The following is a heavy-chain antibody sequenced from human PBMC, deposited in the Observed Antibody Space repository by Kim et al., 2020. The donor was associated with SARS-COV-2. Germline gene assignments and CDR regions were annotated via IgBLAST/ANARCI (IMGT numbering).Heavy chain of an antibody. V-gene: IGHV4-39*01. D-gene: IGHD3-10*01. J-gene: IGHJ4*02. Sequence: TTSNPAPKTRVTISVDTSKNQFSLKLSSVTAADTALYYCARHGSTYYRLDWGQGTLVTVSS. CDR3: ARHGSTYYRLD. CDR2: T.